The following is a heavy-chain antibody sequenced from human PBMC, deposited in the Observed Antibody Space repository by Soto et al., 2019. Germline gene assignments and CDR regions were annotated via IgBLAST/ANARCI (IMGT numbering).Heavy chain of an antibody. Sequence: QVQLVESGGGVVQPGRSLRLSCAASGFTFSSYAMHWVRQTPGKGLEWVAVISYDGSNKYYADSVKGRFTISRDNSKNTLYLQLNSLRAEDTAVYYCARAHDSSGSYMFIIGYWGQGTLVTVSS. CDR3: ARAHDSSGSYMFIIGY. V-gene: IGHV3-30-3*01. CDR2: ISYDGSNK. J-gene: IGHJ4*02. D-gene: IGHD3-22*01. CDR1: GFTFSSYA.